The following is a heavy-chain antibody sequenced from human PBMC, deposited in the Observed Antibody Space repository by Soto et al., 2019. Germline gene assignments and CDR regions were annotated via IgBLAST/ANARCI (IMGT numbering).Heavy chain of an antibody. CDR3: ARRPLQYCSSTSCYDPFDY. Sequence: QLQLQESGPGLVKPSETLSLTCTVSGGSISSSSYYWGWIRQPPGKGLEWIGSIYYSGSTYYKSSLKSRVTISVDTSKNQFSLKLSSVTAADTAVYYCARRPLQYCSSTSCYDPFDYWGQGTLVTVSS. D-gene: IGHD2-2*01. J-gene: IGHJ4*02. V-gene: IGHV4-39*01. CDR2: IYYSGST. CDR1: GGSISSSSYY.